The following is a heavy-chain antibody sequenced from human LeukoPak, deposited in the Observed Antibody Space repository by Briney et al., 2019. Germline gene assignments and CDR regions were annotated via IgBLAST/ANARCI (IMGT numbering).Heavy chain of an antibody. Sequence: GGSLRLSCAASGFTFSSFGMSWVRQAPGKGLEWVSGISGSDGSTYYADSVKGRFTISRDNSKNTLYLQMNSLRAEDTAVYYCARAGNTRFDYWGQGTLVTVSS. CDR1: GFTFSSFG. CDR2: ISGSDGST. J-gene: IGHJ4*02. D-gene: IGHD2/OR15-2a*01. V-gene: IGHV3-23*01. CDR3: ARAGNTRFDY.